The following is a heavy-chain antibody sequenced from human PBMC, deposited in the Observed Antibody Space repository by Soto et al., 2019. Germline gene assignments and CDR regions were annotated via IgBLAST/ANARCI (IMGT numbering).Heavy chain of an antibody. V-gene: IGHV4-59*01. CDR1: GGSISSYY. Sequence: PPETLSLTCTVSGGSISSYYWSWIRQPPGKGLEWIGYIYYSGSTNYNPSLKSRVTISVDTSKNQFSLKLSSVTAADTAVYYCARDNGRYFDWYIKEGGFDYWGQGTLVTVS. CDR3: ARDNGRYFDWYIKEGGFDY. CDR2: IYYSGST. J-gene: IGHJ4*02. D-gene: IGHD3-9*01.